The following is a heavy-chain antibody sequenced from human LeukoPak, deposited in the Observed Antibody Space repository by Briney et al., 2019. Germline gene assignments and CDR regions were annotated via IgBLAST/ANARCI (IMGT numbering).Heavy chain of an antibody. CDR1: GLTVSSNY. CDR3: AIDHNHYGSGSYYDY. CDR2: IYSCGST. D-gene: IGHD3-10*01. V-gene: IGHV3-66*01. Sequence: GGSLRLSCAASGLTVSSNYMSWVRQAPGKGLQWVSVIYSCGSTYFAGSVEGRFTISRDHSKNTLYLQMNSLRAEDKAVYYCAIDHNHYGSGSYYDYWGQGTLVTVSS. J-gene: IGHJ4*02.